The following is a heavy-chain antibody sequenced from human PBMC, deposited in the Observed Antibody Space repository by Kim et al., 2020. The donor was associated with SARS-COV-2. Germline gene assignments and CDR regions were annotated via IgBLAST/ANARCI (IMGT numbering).Heavy chain of an antibody. CDR3: ARDRAYSLDY. D-gene: IGHD2-15*01. Sequence: GGSLRLSCAASGFTFSSNWMSWVRQAPGKGLEWVAKINEDGSQAYYVNSVEGRFTISRDNAKNLLFLRMNSLRVDDTAIYYCARDRAYSLDYWGQGTRVTVSS. CDR1: GFTFSSNW. J-gene: IGHJ4*02. V-gene: IGHV3-7*01. CDR2: INEDGSQA.